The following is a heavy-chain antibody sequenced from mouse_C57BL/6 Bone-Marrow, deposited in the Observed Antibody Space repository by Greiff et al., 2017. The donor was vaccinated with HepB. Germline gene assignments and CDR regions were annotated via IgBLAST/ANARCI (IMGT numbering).Heavy chain of an antibody. CDR3: TRRVYSNYPYAMDY. CDR1: GYTFTDYE. J-gene: IGHJ4*01. CDR2: IDPETGGT. D-gene: IGHD2-5*01. V-gene: IGHV1-15*01. Sequence: QVQLQQSGAELVRPGASVTLSCKASGYTFTDYEMHWVKQTPVHGLEWIGAIDPETGGTAYNQKFKGKSILTADKSSSTAYMELRILTSEDSSFYYCTRRVYSNYPYAMDYWGQGTSVTVSS.